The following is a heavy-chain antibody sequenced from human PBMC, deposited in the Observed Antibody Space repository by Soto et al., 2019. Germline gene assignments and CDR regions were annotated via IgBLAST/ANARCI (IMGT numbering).Heavy chain of an antibody. Sequence: QVQLVQSVAEVKKPAASLKVSCKASGYTFTHFGISWVRQAPGQGLEWMGWISAYNGNTNYAQNFQGRVTMTTDTSTSTAYMERRSLTSADTAVYYCARGGTPIDYCGQGTLVTVS. CDR1: GYTFTHFG. J-gene: IGHJ4*02. V-gene: IGHV1-18*01. D-gene: IGHD3-16*01. CDR3: ARGGTPIDY. CDR2: ISAYNGNT.